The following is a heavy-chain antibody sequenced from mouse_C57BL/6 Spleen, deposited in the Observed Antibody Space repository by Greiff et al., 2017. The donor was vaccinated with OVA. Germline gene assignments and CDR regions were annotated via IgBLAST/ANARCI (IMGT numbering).Heavy chain of an antibody. D-gene: IGHD3-2*02. CDR1: GYSFTDYN. J-gene: IGHJ2*01. V-gene: IGHV1-39*01. CDR2: INPNYGTT. CDR3: ARAAQALYYFDY. Sequence: EVKLMESGPELVKPGASVKISCKASGYSFTDYNMNWVKQSNGKSLEWIGVINPNYGTTSYNQKFKGKATLTVDQSSSTAYMQLNSLTSEDSAVYYCARAAQALYYFDYWGQGTTLTVSS.